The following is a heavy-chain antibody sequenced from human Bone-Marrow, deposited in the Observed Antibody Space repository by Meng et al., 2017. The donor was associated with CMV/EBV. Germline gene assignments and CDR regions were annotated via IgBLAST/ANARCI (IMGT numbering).Heavy chain of an antibody. D-gene: IGHD3-3*01. Sequence: GESLKISCAASGFTFSDVWMTWVRQAPGKGLEWVGRIKRKIESETTEYAAPVKGRFTISRDDTRDTLYMQMNSLRAEDTAVYYCARLYDFWSGYYPDYWGQGTPVTFSS. V-gene: IGHV3-15*01. CDR3: ARLYDFWSGYYPDY. CDR2: IKRKIESETT. J-gene: IGHJ4*02. CDR1: GFTFSDVW.